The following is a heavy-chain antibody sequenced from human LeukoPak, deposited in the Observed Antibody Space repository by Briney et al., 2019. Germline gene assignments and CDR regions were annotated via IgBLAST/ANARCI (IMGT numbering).Heavy chain of an antibody. CDR1: GGTFSSYA. CDR2: IIPIFGTA. J-gene: IGHJ4*02. V-gene: IGHV1-69*13. CDR3: ARGVGAPSSSYFDY. Sequence: SVKVSRKASGGTFSSYAISWVRQAPGQGLEWMGGIIPIFGTANYAQKFQGRVTITADESTSTAYMELSSLRSEDTAVYYCARGVGAPSSSYFDYWGQGTLVTVSS. D-gene: IGHD1-26*01.